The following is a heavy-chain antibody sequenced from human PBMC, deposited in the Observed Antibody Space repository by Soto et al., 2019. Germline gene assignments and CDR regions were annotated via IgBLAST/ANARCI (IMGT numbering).Heavy chain of an antibody. V-gene: IGHV4-61*01. D-gene: IGHD2-15*01. J-gene: IGHJ5*02. Sequence: SETLSLTCTVSGGSVSSGSYYWSWIRQPPGKGLEWIGYIYYSGSTNHNPSLKSRVTISVDTSKNQFSLKLSSVTAADTAVYYCARGVDVVVVAATPPHWFDPWGQGTLVTV. CDR3: ARGVDVVVVAATPPHWFDP. CDR2: IYYSGST. CDR1: GGSVSSGSYY.